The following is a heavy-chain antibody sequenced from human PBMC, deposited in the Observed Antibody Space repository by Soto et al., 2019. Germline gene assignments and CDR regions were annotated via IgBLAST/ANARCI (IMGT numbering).Heavy chain of an antibody. CDR1: GVTVCSSA. CDR2: ISYDGSNK. D-gene: IGHD3-9*01. CDR3: ARGPLRYFDWLLSKYYYYGMDV. V-gene: IGHV3-30-3*02. J-gene: IGHJ6*02. Sequence: GWSPGICCAASGVTVCSSAVHWVCQAPGKGLEWVAVISYDGSNKYYADSVRGRFTISRDNSKNTLYLQMNSLRAEDTAVYYCARGPLRYFDWLLSKYYYYGMDVWGQRTTVTVSS.